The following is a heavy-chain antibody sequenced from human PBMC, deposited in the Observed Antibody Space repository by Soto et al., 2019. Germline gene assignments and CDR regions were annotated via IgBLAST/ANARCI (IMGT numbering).Heavy chain of an antibody. J-gene: IGHJ4*02. CDR2: IGPEDGET. D-gene: IGHD3-16*01. V-gene: IGHV1-24*01. Sequence: ASVKVSCKVSGYTLTELSMHWVRQAPGQGLEWVGGIGPEDGETIYAQKFQGRVTMTTDTSTNTAYLELRSLRSDDTAAYYCSRDLYPRVYYFDYWGQGTLVTVSS. CDR3: SRDLYPRVYYFDY. CDR1: GYTLTELS.